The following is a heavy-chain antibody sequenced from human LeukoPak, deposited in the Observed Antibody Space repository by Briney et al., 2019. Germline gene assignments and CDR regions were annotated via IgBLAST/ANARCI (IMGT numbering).Heavy chain of an antibody. CDR3: ARTSSSYYYYMDV. CDR1: GYSISSGYY. J-gene: IGHJ6*03. D-gene: IGHD6-6*01. V-gene: IGHV4-38-2*02. Sequence: SETLSLTCTVSGYSISSGYYWGWIRQPPGKGLEWIGSIYHSGSTYYNPSLKSRVTISVDTSKNQFSLKLSSVTAADTAVYYCARTSSSYYYYMDVWGKGITVTVSS. CDR2: IYHSGST.